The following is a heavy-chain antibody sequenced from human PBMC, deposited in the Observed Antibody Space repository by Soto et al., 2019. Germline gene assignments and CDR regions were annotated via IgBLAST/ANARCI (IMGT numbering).Heavy chain of an antibody. Sequence: ASVKVSCKASGYTFTSYYMHWVRQAPGQGLEWMGIINPSGGSTSYAQKFQGRVTMTRDTSTSTVYMELSSLRSEDTAVYYCARVVSISKLPRSGYYFDYWGQGTRVTVSS. CDR1: GYTFTSYY. CDR2: INPSGGST. V-gene: IGHV1-46*01. D-gene: IGHD3-22*01. CDR3: ARVVSISKLPRSGYYFDY. J-gene: IGHJ4*02.